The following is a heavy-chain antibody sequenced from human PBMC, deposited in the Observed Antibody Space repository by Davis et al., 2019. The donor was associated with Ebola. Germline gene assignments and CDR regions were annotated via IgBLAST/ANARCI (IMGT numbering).Heavy chain of an antibody. J-gene: IGHJ5*02. Sequence: PGGSLRFSCAASGFTFSSYAMSWVRQAPGKGLEWVSAISGSGGSTYYADSVKGRFTISRDNSKNTLYLQMNSLRAEDTAVYYCAKDDFGYCSSTSCYNPNWFDPWGQGTLVTVSS. CDR3: AKDDFGYCSSTSCYNPNWFDP. V-gene: IGHV3-23*01. CDR1: GFTFSSYA. CDR2: ISGSGGST. D-gene: IGHD2-2*02.